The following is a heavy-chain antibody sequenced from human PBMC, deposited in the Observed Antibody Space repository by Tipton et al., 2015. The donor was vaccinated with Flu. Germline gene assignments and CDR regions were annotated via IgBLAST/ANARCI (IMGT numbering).Heavy chain of an antibody. CDR1: GGSVSSGSYY. J-gene: IGHJ5*02. Sequence: TLSLTCTVSGGSVSSGSYYWSWIRQPPGKGLEWIGYIYYSGSTNYNPSLKSRVTISVDTSKNQFSLKLSSVTAADTAVYYCARGSGSSSFWFDPWGQGTLVTVSS. D-gene: IGHD6-6*01. V-gene: IGHV4-61*01. CDR2: IYYSGST. CDR3: ARGSGSSSFWFDP.